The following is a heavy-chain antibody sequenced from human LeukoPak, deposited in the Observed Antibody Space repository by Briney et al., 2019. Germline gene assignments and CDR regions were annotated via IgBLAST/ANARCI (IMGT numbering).Heavy chain of an antibody. Sequence: SVKVSCKASGGTFSSCAISWVRQAPGQGLEWMGRIIPIFGSANYAQKFQGRVTITTDESTSTAYMELSSLRSEDTAVYYCAREYYDTRHYYFDYWGQGTLVTVSS. CDR3: AREYYDTRHYYFDY. CDR1: GGTFSSCA. D-gene: IGHD3-22*01. J-gene: IGHJ4*02. V-gene: IGHV1-69*05. CDR2: IIPIFGSA.